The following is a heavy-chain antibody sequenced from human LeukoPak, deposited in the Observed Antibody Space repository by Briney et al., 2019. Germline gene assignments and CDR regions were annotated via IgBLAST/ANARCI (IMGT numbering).Heavy chain of an antibody. CDR2: ISSSSSYI. D-gene: IGHD2-2*01. V-gene: IGHV3-21*01. CDR3: ARDGRSTSDRGIDY. J-gene: IGHJ4*02. Sequence: PGGSLRLSCAASGFTFSSYSMNWVRQAPGKGLEWVSSISSSSSYIYYADSVKGRFTISRDNAKNSLYLQMNSLRAEDTAVYYCARDGRSTSDRGIDYWGQGTLVTVSS. CDR1: GFTFSSYS.